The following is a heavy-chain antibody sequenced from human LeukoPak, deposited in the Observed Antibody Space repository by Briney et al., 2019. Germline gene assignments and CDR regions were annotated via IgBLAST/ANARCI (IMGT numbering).Heavy chain of an antibody. D-gene: IGHD2/OR15-2a*01. J-gene: IGHJ3*02. CDR3: ARGADSTIDDAFDI. V-gene: IGHV3-7*01. Sequence: HPGGSLRLSCAASGFTFSSYWMSWVRQAPGKGLEWVANIKQDGSEKYYVDSVKGRFTISRDNAKNSLYLQMNSLRAEDTAVYYCARGADSTIDDAFDIWGQGTMVTVSS. CDR1: GFTFSSYW. CDR2: IKQDGSEK.